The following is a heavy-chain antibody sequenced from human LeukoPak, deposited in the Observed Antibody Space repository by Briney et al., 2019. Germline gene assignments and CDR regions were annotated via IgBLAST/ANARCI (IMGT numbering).Heavy chain of an antibody. CDR1: GFTFSDYY. D-gene: IGHD6-13*01. CDR3: ARFIAAPYYFDY. J-gene: IGHJ4*02. CDR2: ISGSSSYI. V-gene: IGHV3-11*06. Sequence: GGSLRLSCAASGFTFSDYYMSWIRQAPGKGLEWVSSISGSSSYIYYADSVKGRFTISRDNAENSLYLQMNSLRAEDTAVCYCARFIAAPYYFDYWGRGTLVTVSS.